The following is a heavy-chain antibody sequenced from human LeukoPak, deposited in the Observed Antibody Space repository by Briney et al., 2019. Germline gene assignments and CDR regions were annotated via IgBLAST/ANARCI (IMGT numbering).Heavy chain of an antibody. CDR2: ITTSGSII. J-gene: IGHJ4*02. Sequence: GGSLRLSCAASGFTFSIYEMNWVRQAPGKGLEWVSYITTSGSIIHYAGPVKGRFTISRDNAKNSLYLQMNSLRAEDTAVYYCTRTQYSSGWTFDYWGQGTLVTVSS. CDR3: TRTQYSSGWTFDY. CDR1: GFTFSIYE. D-gene: IGHD6-19*01. V-gene: IGHV3-48*03.